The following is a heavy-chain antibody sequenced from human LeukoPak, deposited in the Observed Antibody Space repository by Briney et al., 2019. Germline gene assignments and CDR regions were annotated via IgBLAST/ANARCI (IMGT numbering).Heavy chain of an antibody. CDR1: AYTFTH. CDR2: INPNSGGT. V-gene: IGHV1-2*02. D-gene: IGHD2-2*02. CDR3: ASNTESGY. Sequence: ASVKVSCKTSAYTFTHLHWVRQAPGQGLEWMGWINPNSGGTNYAQDFQGRVTMTRDTSISTAYMELSRLTSDDTAVYYCASNTESGYWGQGPLVTVSS. J-gene: IGHJ4*02.